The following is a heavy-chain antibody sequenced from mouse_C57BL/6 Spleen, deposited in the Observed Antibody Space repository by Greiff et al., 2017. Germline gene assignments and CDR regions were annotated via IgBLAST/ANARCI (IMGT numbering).Heavy chain of an antibody. J-gene: IGHJ2*01. D-gene: IGHD1-1*01. Sequence: VQLQQSGAELVMPGASVKLSCKASGYNFTSYWMHWVKQRPGQGLEWIGEIDPSDSYTKYNQKFKGKSTLTVDKSSSTAYMQLSSLTSEDSAVYYCARWCTTVVNYFDYWCQGTTLTVSS. CDR3: ARWCTTVVNYFDY. CDR1: GYNFTSYW. CDR2: IDPSDSYT. V-gene: IGHV1-69*01.